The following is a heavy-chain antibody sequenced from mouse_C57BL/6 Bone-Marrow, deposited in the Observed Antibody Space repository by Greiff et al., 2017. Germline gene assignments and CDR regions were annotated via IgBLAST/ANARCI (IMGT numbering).Heavy chain of an antibody. J-gene: IGHJ3*01. CDR1: GYAFTNYL. D-gene: IGHD4-1*01. CDR3: ARSKDWDAGFAY. CDR2: INPGSGGT. Sequence: QVQLKQSGAELVRPGTSVKVSCKASGYAFTNYLIEWVKQRPGQGLEWIGVINPGSGGTNYNEKVKGKATLTADKPSSTANMQLSSLTAEDDAVYFCARSKDWDAGFAYWGQGTLVTVSA. V-gene: IGHV1-54*01.